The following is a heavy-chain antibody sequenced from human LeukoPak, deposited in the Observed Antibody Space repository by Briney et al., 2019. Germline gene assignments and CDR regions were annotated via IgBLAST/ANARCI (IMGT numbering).Heavy chain of an antibody. CDR1: GDRVSSNSAA. J-gene: IGHJ4*02. CDR3: AKGRWALFYC. V-gene: IGHV6-1*01. CDR2: TYYRSKWYN. Sequence: SQTLSLTCDISGDRVSSNSAAWNWIRQSPSRGLEWLGRTYYRSKWYNDYAISVKSRMTINADTSKNQFSLQLNSVAPEDTTVYYCAKGRWALFYCWCQGTLVIVSS. D-gene: IGHD3-10*01.